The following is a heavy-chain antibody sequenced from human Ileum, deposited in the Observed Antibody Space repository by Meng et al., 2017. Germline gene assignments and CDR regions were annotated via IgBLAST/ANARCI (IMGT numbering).Heavy chain of an antibody. CDR2: IYEVGTT. V-gene: IGHV4-39*07. CDR3: SRGPPPRYCRGATCTFDY. J-gene: IGHJ4*02. Sequence: GSLRLSCTVSGGSIKSNSFSWGWIRQSPGKGLEWIGSIYEVGTTLYNPSLKSRVTISADTSKNQFSLKLRSVTAADTAVYFCSRGPPPRYCRGATCTFDYWGRGSLVTVSS. D-gene: IGHD2-15*01. CDR1: GGSIKSNSFS.